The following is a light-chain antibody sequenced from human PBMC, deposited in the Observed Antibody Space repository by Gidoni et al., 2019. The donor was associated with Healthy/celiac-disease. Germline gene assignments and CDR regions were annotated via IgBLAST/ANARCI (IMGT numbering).Light chain of an antibody. CDR2: WAS. CDR1: QSFLYSSNNKNY. J-gene: IGKJ1*01. V-gene: IGKV4-1*01. Sequence: DIVLPQSPDSLSVSLGERATIKCKSSQSFLYSSNNKNYLAWYQQKPGQPPKLLIYWASTRESGVPERFSGSGSGTDFTLTISSLQVEDVAVYYCQQYYSTPWTFGQGTKVEIK. CDR3: QQYYSTPWT.